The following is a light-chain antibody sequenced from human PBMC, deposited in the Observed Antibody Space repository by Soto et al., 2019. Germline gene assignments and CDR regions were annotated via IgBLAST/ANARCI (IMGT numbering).Light chain of an antibody. CDR3: QQYNNWPRT. J-gene: IGKJ1*01. CDR1: QSFNSIY. V-gene: IGKV3-15*01. CDR2: GAS. Sequence: EIMLTQSPGTLSLSPGERATLACRTSQSFNSIYLAWYQQKPGQAPRLLIYGASTRATGIPARFSGSGSGTEFTLTISSLQSEDFAVYYCQQYNNWPRTFGQGTKVDIK.